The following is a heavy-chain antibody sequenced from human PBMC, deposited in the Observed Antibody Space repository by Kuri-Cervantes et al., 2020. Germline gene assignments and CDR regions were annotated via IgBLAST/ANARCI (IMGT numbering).Heavy chain of an antibody. CDR3: ANRRDAFDI. J-gene: IGHJ3*02. V-gene: IGHV1-46*01. CDR1: GYTFTSYY. CDR2: INPSGGST. Sequence: ASVKVSCRASGYTFTSYYMHWVRQAPGQGLEWMGIINPSGGSTSYAQKFQGRVTMTRDTSTSTVYMELNSLRAEDTAVYYCANRRDAFDIWGQGTMVTVSS.